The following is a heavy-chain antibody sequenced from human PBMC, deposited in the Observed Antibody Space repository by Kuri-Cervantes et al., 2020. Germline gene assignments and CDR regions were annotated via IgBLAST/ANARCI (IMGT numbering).Heavy chain of an antibody. J-gene: IGHJ4*02. CDR1: GGSFSGYY. D-gene: IGHD3-16*01. CDR3: ASAMDYYEAFDY. Sequence: GSLRLSCAVYGGSFSGYYWSWIRQPPGKGLEWIGSIYYSGSTYYNPSLKSRVTISVDTSKNQFSLKLSSVTAADTAVYYCASAMDYYEAFDYWGQGTLVTVSS. V-gene: IGHV4-34*01. CDR2: IYYSGST.